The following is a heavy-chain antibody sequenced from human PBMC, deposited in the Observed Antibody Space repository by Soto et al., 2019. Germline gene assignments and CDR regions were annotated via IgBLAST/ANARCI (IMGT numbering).Heavy chain of an antibody. CDR3: ARDPSTTGYYGLDV. Sequence: AGGSLRLFCAASGFTVKNYQMNWVRQAPGKGLEWVSVIYSGGVTYYPDSVKGRFTTIRDTSKNTVYLQMNSLRADDTAMYYCARDPSTTGYYGLDVWGQGTTVTVSS. V-gene: IGHV3-53*01. J-gene: IGHJ6*02. CDR1: GFTVKNYQ. CDR2: IYSGGVT.